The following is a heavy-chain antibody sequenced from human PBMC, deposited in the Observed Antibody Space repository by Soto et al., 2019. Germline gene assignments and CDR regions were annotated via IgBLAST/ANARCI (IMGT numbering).Heavy chain of an antibody. J-gene: IGHJ4*02. V-gene: IGHV3-7*05. CDR2: IKQDGSEK. CDR1: GFTISSYW. CDR3: ARVSHYDFWSGPPPYYFDY. D-gene: IGHD3-3*01. Sequence: GGSLRLSCAASGFTISSYWMSWVRQAPGKGLEWVANIKQDGSEKYYVDSVKGRFTISRDNAKNSLYLQMNSLRAEDTAVYYCARVSHYDFWSGPPPYYFDYWGQGTLVTVSS.